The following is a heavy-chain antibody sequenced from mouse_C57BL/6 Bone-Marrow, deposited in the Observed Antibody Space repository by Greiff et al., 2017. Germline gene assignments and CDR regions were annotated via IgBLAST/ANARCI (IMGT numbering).Heavy chain of an antibody. Sequence: QVQLKQSGAELARPGASVKLSCKASGYTFTSYGISWVKQRTGQGLEWIGEIYPRSGNTYYNEKFKGKATLTADKSSSTAYMELRRLTSEDSAVYFCARRAYYCSSYGAMDYWGQGTSVTVSS. CDR3: ARRAYYCSSYGAMDY. CDR1: GYTFTSYG. CDR2: IYPRSGNT. D-gene: IGHD1-1*01. V-gene: IGHV1-81*01. J-gene: IGHJ4*01.